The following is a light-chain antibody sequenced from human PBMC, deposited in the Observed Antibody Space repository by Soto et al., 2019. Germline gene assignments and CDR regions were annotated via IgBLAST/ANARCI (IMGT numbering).Light chain of an antibody. CDR2: DAS. Sequence: EIVLTQSPATLSLSPGERATLSCRASQSVSSYLAWYQQKPGQAPRLLIYDASNRATGIPARFSGSGSGTDFTLTISXLXXXDFAVYYCQQRSNWSWTFGQGTKVEIK. J-gene: IGKJ1*01. V-gene: IGKV3-11*01. CDR1: QSVSSY. CDR3: QQRSNWSWT.